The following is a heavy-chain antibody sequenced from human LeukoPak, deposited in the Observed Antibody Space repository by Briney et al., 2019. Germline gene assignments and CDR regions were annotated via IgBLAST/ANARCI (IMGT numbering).Heavy chain of an antibody. J-gene: IGHJ3*02. CDR1: GDSISSGVYY. CDR2: ISSSGST. Sequence: SETLSHTCTVSGDSISSGVYYWSWIRQPAGKGLEWIGRISSSGSTNYNPSLKSRVTISVDTSKNQFSLKLSSVTAADTAVYFCARGPYSYDSSGAFDIWGQGTMVTVSS. D-gene: IGHD3-22*01. CDR3: ARGPYSYDSSGAFDI. V-gene: IGHV4-61*02.